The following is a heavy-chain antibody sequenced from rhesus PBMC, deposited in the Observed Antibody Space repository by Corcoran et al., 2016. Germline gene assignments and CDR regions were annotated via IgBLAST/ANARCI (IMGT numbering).Heavy chain of an antibody. CDR2: ISVRSGNT. CDR3: ARLSGMWAFDF. D-gene: IGHD1-44*01. Sequence: QVQLQASGPGLVKPSATLSLPCAVSGGSRSSGYYWGWIRQPPGKGLAFIGYISVRSGNTYYNPSLKSRVTMSKDTSKNQFSLNLISMPAADTALYYCARLSGMWAFDFWGQGLRVTVSS. J-gene: IGHJ3*01. CDR1: GGSRSSGYY. V-gene: IGHV4-99*01.